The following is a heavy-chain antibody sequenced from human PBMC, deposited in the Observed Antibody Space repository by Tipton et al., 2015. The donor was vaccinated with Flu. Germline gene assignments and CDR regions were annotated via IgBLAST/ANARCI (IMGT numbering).Heavy chain of an antibody. J-gene: IGHJ4*02. Sequence: SLRLSCAASSGFTFSTYWMHWVRQAPGKGLEWVANIKQDGSEKYYVDSVKGRFTISRDNAKNSLYLQINSLRAEDTAVYYCACSRTFDYWGQGTLVTVSS. D-gene: IGHD3-10*02. CDR3: ACSRTFDY. CDR1: SGFTFSTYW. CDR2: IKQDGSEK. V-gene: IGHV3-7*01.